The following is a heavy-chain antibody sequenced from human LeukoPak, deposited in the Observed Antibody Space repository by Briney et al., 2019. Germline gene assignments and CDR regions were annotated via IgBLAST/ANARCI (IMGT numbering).Heavy chain of an antibody. CDR2: ISGYNGNT. CDR3: AGTGGDCSSTSCYRNWFDP. J-gene: IGHJ5*02. D-gene: IGHD2-2*01. V-gene: IGHV1-18*04. CDR1: GYTFTTYG. Sequence: ASVKVSCKASGYTFTTYGISWVRQAPGQGLEWMGWISGYNGNTKYAQKVQGRVTMTTDTSTSTAYMELRSPRSDDTAVYYCAGTGGDCSSTSCYRNWFDPWGQGTLVTVSS.